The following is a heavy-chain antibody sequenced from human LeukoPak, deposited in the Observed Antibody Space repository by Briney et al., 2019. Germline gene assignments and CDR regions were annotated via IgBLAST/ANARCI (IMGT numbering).Heavy chain of an antibody. D-gene: IGHD6-6*01. J-gene: IGHJ5*02. CDR2: ISGSGGST. CDR1: GFTFSSYA. CDR3: ARSRLSSSSINWFDP. Sequence: GGSLRLSCAASGFTFSSYAMSWVRQAPGKGLEWVSAISGSGGSTYYADSVKGRFTISRDNSKNTLYLQMNSLRAEDTAVYYCARSRLSSSSINWFDPWGQGTLVTVSS. V-gene: IGHV3-23*01.